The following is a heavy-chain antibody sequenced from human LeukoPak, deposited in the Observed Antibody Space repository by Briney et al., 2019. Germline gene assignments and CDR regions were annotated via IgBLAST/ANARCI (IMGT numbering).Heavy chain of an antibody. CDR2: IYTSGSS. Sequence: PSETLSLTCTVSGGSISSGSYYSSWIRHPARKGLEWIGRIYTSGSSNYNPSLQSRVTIAVHTSNNTASLKPSSITATQTAQDYCARDKWRGFDYWGQGTLVTVSS. CDR1: GGSISSGSYY. CDR3: ARDKWRGFDY. J-gene: IGHJ4*02. D-gene: IGHD5-12*01. V-gene: IGHV4-61*02.